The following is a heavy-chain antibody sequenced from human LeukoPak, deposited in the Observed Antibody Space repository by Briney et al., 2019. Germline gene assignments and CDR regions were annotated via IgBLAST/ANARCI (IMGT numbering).Heavy chain of an antibody. CDR3: ASNEGIAAPFDY. J-gene: IGHJ4*02. CDR2: INPYSGGT. V-gene: IGHV1-2*02. D-gene: IGHD6-13*01. CDR1: GYSFSDYY. Sequence: ASVKVSCKASGYSFSDYYMHWVRQAPGQGLEWMGWINPYSGGTDYAQKFQGRVTMTRDTSINTVYMELSSLRSDDTAVYYCASNEGIAAPFDYWGQGTLVTVSS.